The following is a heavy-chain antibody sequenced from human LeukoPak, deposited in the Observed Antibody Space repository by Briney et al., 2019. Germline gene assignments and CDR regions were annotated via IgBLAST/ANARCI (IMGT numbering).Heavy chain of an antibody. J-gene: IGHJ4*02. CDR2: IYHSGST. Sequence: SETLSLTCTVSGYSISSGYYWGWIRQPPGKGLEWIGSIYHSGSTYYNPSLKSRVTISVDTSKNQFSLKLSSVTAADTAVYHCAREGCATPTDYWGQGTLVTVSS. CDR1: GYSISSGYY. D-gene: IGHD5-12*01. CDR3: AREGCATPTDY. V-gene: IGHV4-38-2*02.